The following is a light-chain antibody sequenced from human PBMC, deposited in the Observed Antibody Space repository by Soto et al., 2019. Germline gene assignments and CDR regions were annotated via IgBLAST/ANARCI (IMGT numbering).Light chain of an antibody. CDR1: QSIINY. J-gene: IGKJ1*01. CDR2: AAS. CDR3: QQSYSTPQT. V-gene: IGKV1-39*01. Sequence: IQMTQSPSSLSAFVGDRVTITCRASQSIINYLNWYQQKPGKAPKLLIFAASSLQSGVPSRFSGSGAGTDFTLTISSLQAEDFATYYCQQSYSTPQTFGQGTKVEIK.